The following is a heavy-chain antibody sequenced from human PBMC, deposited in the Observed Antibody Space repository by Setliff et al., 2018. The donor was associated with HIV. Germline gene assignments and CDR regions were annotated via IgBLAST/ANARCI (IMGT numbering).Heavy chain of an antibody. J-gene: IGHJ5*02. CDR2: MNPNSGNT. D-gene: IGHD3-22*01. CDR3: ARGRYYYDSSGYLREEGFDP. CDR1: GYTFTSYD. Sequence: ASVKVSCKASGYTFTSYDINWVRQATGQGLEWMGWMNPNSGNTGYAQKFQGRVTMTRNTSISTAYMELSSLRSEDTAVYYCARGRYYYDSSGYLREEGFDPWGQGTLVTVSS. V-gene: IGHV1-8*01.